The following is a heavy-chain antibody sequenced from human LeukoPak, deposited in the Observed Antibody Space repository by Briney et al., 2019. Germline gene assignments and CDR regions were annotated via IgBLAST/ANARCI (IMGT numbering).Heavy chain of an antibody. CDR2: IYSGGST. CDR1: GFTFSSNY. J-gene: IGHJ4*02. D-gene: IGHD3-22*01. V-gene: IGHV3-53*01. Sequence: PGGSLRLSCAASGFTFSSNYMSWVRQAPGKGLEWVSVIYSGGSTYYADSVKGRFTISRDNSKNTLYLQMNSLSAEDTAVYYCARGGGGYYDSSGYYPDYFDYWGQGTLVTVSS. CDR3: ARGGGGYYDSSGYYPDYFDY.